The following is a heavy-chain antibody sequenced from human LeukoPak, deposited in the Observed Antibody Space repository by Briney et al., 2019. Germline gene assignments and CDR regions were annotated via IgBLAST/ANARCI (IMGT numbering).Heavy chain of an antibody. CDR2: TYYRSKWYN. D-gene: IGHD1-1*01. Sequence: SQTLSLTCAISGDSVSSKSGLWNWIRQSPSRGLEWLGRTYYRSKWYNDYAESVKGRIIINPDTSKNQFSLQLNSVTPEDTAVYYCVRGGDWNDVGWLDPWGQGTLVTVSS. J-gene: IGHJ5*02. CDR1: GDSVSSKSGL. V-gene: IGHV6-1*01. CDR3: VRGGDWNDVGWLDP.